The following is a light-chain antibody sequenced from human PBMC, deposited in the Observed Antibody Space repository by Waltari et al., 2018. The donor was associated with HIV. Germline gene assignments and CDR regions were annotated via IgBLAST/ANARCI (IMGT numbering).Light chain of an antibody. CDR1: QSVTSNS. CDR2: GAS. CDR3: QHYGSSPWT. Sequence: EIVLTQSPGTLSSSPGERATLSCRASQSVTSNSLAWYQQRPGQPPRFLIYGASSRAIGIPDRFSGSGSGTDFTLTISRLEPEDFAVYYCQHYGSSPWTFGQGTKVEIK. J-gene: IGKJ1*01. V-gene: IGKV3-20*01.